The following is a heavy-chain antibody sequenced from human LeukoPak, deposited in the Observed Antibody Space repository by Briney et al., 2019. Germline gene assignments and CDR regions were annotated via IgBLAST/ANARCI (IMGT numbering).Heavy chain of an antibody. D-gene: IGHD6-19*01. CDR2: ISYDGSNK. CDR3: ARGDQVAVAGTSYYYYYGMDV. CDR1: GFTFSSYG. Sequence: GGSLRLSCAASGFTFSSYGMHWVRQAPGKGLEWVAVISYDGSNKYYADSVKGRFTISRDNSKNTLYLQMNSLRAEDTAVYYCARGDQVAVAGTSYYYYYGMDVWGQGTTVTVSS. J-gene: IGHJ6*02. V-gene: IGHV3-30*03.